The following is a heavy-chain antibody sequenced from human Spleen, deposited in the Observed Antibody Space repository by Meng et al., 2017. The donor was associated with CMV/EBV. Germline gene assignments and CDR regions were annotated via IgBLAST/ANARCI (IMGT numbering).Heavy chain of an antibody. D-gene: IGHD2-2*01. CDR1: GYNFTGYY. Sequence: ASVKVSCKASGYNFTGYYMHWVRQAPGQGLEWMGWINPNSGGTNYAQKFQGRVTMTGDTSISTAYMELSRLRSDDTAVYYCARAPIYCSSTSCSFYYYYGMDVWGQGTTVTVSS. J-gene: IGHJ6*02. CDR3: ARAPIYCSSTSCSFYYYYGMDV. CDR2: INPNSGGT. V-gene: IGHV1-2*02.